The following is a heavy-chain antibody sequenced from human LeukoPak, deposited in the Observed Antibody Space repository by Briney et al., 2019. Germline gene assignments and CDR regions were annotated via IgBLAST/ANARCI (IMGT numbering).Heavy chain of an antibody. V-gene: IGHV4-39*01. CDR1: GGSISSRSYY. CDR3: ARGEKVLHYFDY. D-gene: IGHD3-16*01. Sequence: SETLSLTCTVSGGSISSRSYYWGWIRQPPGKGLEWIGKISDSGNTYYSPSLRSRVTISIDMSKNQFSLKLSSVTATDTAVYYCARGEKVLHYFDYWGQGTLVTVSS. J-gene: IGHJ4*02. CDR2: ISDSGNT.